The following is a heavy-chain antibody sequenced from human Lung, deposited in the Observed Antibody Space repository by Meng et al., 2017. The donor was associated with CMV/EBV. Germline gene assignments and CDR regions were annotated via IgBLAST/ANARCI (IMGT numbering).Heavy chain of an antibody. D-gene: IGHD6-25*01. J-gene: IGHJ4*02. Sequence: GGSLRLXXAASGFNFNIYEMSWVRQAPGKGLEWVSYISMSGSTIYYADAVKGRFTISRDNAKNSLYLQMNSLRVEDTALYYCARGEAARDFDSWGQGTLVTVSS. V-gene: IGHV3-48*03. CDR3: ARGEAARDFDS. CDR1: GFNFNIYE. CDR2: ISMSGSTI.